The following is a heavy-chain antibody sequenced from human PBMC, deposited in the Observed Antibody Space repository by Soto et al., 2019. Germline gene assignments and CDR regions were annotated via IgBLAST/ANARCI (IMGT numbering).Heavy chain of an antibody. D-gene: IGHD2-15*01. J-gene: IGHJ5*01. Sequence: QVQLQESGPGLVKPSETLSLTCTVSGDSFGTYFWSWVRQPAGKGLEWIGHIYASRRINYNPSVKSRVTVSMDTSKTQFSLNRTSVTAADTAIYYCARDSRDCSGGSCYSWDSWGQGTLVTVSS. CDR2: IYASRRI. CDR1: GDSFGTYF. V-gene: IGHV4-4*07. CDR3: ARDSRDCSGGSCYSWDS.